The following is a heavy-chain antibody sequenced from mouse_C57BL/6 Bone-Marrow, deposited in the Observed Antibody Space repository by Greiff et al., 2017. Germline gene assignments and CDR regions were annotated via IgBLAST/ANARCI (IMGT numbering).Heavy chain of an antibody. D-gene: IGHD1-1*01. Sequence: VKLVESGAELVKPGASVKMSCKASGYTFTSYWITWVKQRPGQGLEWIGDIYPGSGSTNYNEKFKSKATLTVDTSSSTAYMQLSSLTSEDSAVYYCARRGYYYGSSYGYFDVWGTGTTVTVSS. CDR1: GYTFTSYW. CDR2: IYPGSGST. J-gene: IGHJ1*03. CDR3: ARRGYYYGSSYGYFDV. V-gene: IGHV1-55*01.